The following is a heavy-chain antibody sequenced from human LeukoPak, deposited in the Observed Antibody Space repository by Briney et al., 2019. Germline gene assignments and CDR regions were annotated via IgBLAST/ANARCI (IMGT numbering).Heavy chain of an antibody. J-gene: IGHJ4*02. CDR3: ARAWNGCSDY. Sequence: GASVKVSCKASGGTFSSYAISWVRQAPGQGLEWMGWISGYNGNTNYAQKLQDRVTMTTDTSTSTAYMELRSLRSDDTAVYYCARAWNGCSDYWGQGTLVTVSS. CDR1: GGTFSSYA. CDR2: ISGYNGNT. D-gene: IGHD4/OR15-4a*01. V-gene: IGHV1-18*01.